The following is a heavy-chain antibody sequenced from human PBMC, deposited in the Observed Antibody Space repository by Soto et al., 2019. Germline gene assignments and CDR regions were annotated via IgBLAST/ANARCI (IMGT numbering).Heavy chain of an antibody. D-gene: IGHD1-7*01. CDR3: ARETTSIWSPPYYYYGMDV. Sequence: SETLSLTCTVSGGSISSGDYYWSWIRQPPGKGLEWIGYIYYSGSTYYNPSLKSRVTISVDTSKNQFSLKLSSVTAADTAVYYCARETTSIWSPPYYYYGMDVWGQGTTVTVSS. V-gene: IGHV4-30-4*01. J-gene: IGHJ6*02. CDR2: IYYSGST. CDR1: GGSISSGDYY.